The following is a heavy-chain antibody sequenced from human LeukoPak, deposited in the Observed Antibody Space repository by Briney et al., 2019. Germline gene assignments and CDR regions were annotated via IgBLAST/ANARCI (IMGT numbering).Heavy chain of an antibody. CDR3: ARGYDEVVDAYYYYYMDV. D-gene: IGHD5-12*01. V-gene: IGHV6-1*01. Sequence: SQTLSLTCAISGDSVSSNSAAWNWIRQSPSRGLEWLGRTYYRSKWYNDYAVSVKSRITINPDTSKNQFSLQLNSVTPEDTAVYYCARGYDEVVDAYYYYYMDVWGKGTTVTVSS. CDR1: GDSVSSNSAA. J-gene: IGHJ6*03. CDR2: TYYRSKWYN.